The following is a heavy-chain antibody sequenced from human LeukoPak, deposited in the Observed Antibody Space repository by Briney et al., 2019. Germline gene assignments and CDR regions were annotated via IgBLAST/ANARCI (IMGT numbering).Heavy chain of an antibody. Sequence: SETLSLTCAVYGGSFSGYYWSWIRQPPGKGLGWIGEINHSGSTNYNPSLKSRATISVDTSKNQFSLKLSSVTAADTAVYYCARGRQEYSSSWYVYYYYMDVWGKGTTVTVSS. J-gene: IGHJ6*03. D-gene: IGHD6-13*01. CDR2: INHSGST. CDR1: GGSFSGYY. V-gene: IGHV4-34*01. CDR3: ARGRQEYSSSWYVYYYYMDV.